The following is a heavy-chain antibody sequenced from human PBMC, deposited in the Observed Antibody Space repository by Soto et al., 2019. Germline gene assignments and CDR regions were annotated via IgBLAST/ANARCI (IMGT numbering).Heavy chain of an antibody. D-gene: IGHD5-12*01. J-gene: IGHJ4*02. V-gene: IGHV1-69*02. Sequence: QVQLVQSGAEVKKPGSSVKVSCKASGGTFSSYTISWVRQAPGQGLEWMGRIIPILGIANYAQKFQGRVTITADKSTSTAYMELSSLRSEDTAVYYCASPTQGYSGYDFDYWCQGTLVTVSS. CDR1: GGTFSSYT. CDR3: ASPTQGYSGYDFDY. CDR2: IIPILGIA.